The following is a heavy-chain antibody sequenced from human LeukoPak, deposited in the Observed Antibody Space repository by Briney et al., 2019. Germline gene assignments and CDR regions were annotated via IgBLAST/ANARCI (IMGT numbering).Heavy chain of an antibody. CDR2: IYYSGST. D-gene: IGHD5-12*01. V-gene: IGHV4-31*03. CDR3: ARVDPTDGYSGYYFDY. CDR1: GGSISSGGNY. J-gene: IGHJ4*02. Sequence: SQTLSLTCTVSGGSISSGGNYWSWIRQYSGKGLEWIGYIYYSGSTYYNPSLKSRATISVDTSKNQFSLKPSSVTAADTAVYYCARVDPTDGYSGYYFDYWGQGTLVTVSS.